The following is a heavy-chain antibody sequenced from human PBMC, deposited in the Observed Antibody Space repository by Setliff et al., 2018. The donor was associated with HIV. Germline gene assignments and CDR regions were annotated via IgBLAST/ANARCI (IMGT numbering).Heavy chain of an antibody. Sequence: PGESLTISCKGSGYSFTSYWIGWVRQMPGKGLEWMGIVYPGDSNTRYSPSFQGQVTISADQSVSTAYLQWSSLKASDNAMYYCARHLGLPDATDYMDVWGKGTTVTVSS. V-gene: IGHV5-51*01. CDR1: GYSFTSYW. J-gene: IGHJ6*03. CDR2: VYPGDSNT. CDR3: ARHLGLPDATDYMDV. D-gene: IGHD2-2*01.